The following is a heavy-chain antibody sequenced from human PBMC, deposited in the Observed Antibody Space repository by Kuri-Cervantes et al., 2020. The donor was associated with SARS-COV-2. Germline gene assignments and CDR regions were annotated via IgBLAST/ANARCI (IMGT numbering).Heavy chain of an antibody. V-gene: IGHV4-59*08. CDR1: GGSISSHY. Sequence: GSLRLSCTVSGGSISSHYWSRIRQPPGKGLEWIGYIYYSGSTNYNPSLKSRVTISVDTSKNQFSLKLSSVTAADTAVYYCARYCSSTSCYGGAFDYWGQGTLVTVSS. CDR3: ARYCSSTSCYGGAFDY. CDR2: IYYSGST. D-gene: IGHD2-2*01. J-gene: IGHJ4*02.